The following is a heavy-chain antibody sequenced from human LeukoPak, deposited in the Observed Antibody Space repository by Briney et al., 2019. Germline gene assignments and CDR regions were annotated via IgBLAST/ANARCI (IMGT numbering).Heavy chain of an antibody. J-gene: IGHJ4*02. V-gene: IGHV1-2*02. CDR2: INPNSGGT. D-gene: IGHD6-6*01. Sequence: ASVKVCCKASGYTFTGYYMHWVRQAPGQGLEWMGWINPNSGGTNYAQKFQGRVTMTRDTSISTAYMELSRLRSDDTAVYYCARDSIAARPGFDYWGQGTLVTVSS. CDR1: GYTFTGYY. CDR3: ARDSIAARPGFDY.